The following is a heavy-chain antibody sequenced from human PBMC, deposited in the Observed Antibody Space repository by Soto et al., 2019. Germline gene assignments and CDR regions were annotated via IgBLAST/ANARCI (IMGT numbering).Heavy chain of an antibody. CDR1: GFTFNGYW. D-gene: IGHD2-21*02. J-gene: IGHJ4*02. CDR3: ARDSDYYKADY. CDR2: IMKDGGEI. V-gene: IGHV3-7*01. Sequence: EVQLVESGGGLVQPGGSLRLSCAASGFTFNGYWMGWVRQAPGKGLEWVASIMKDGGEIKYVDSVKGRFTISRDNTKNSLSLQMSILSAEDAAIYYWARDSDYYKADYWGQGTLVPVSS.